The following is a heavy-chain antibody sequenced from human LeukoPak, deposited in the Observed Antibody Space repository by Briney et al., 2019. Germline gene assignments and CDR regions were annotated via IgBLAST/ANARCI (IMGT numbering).Heavy chain of an antibody. V-gene: IGHV1-69*13. CDR2: IIPIFGTA. J-gene: IGHJ4*02. CDR1: GGTFSSYA. CDR3: ARDLSIMGYFDY. Sequence: ASVKVSCKASGGTFSSYAISWVRQAPGQGLEWMGGIIPIFGTANYAQKFQGRVTITADESTSTAYMELSSLRSEDTAVYYCARDLSIMGYFDYWGQGTLVTVSS. D-gene: IGHD3-16*01.